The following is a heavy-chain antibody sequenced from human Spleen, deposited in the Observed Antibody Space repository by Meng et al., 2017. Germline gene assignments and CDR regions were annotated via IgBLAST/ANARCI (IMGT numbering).Heavy chain of an antibody. CDR1: GYTFTNYG. J-gene: IGHJ4*02. Sequence: QAQLVQSGGEVKNPGASVKVSCKASGYTFTNYGITWVRQAPGQGLEWMGWISAYNGNTNYAQTLQGRVTLTRDTSTSTVYMELSSLGSEDTALYYCAREKSPGHFDYLGQGILVTVSS. V-gene: IGHV1-18*01. CDR2: ISAYNGNT. CDR3: AREKSPGHFDY.